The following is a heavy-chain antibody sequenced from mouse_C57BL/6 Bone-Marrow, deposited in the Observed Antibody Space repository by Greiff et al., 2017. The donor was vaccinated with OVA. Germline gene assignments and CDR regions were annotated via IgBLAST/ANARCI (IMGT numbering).Heavy chain of an antibody. CDR2: IRNKANGYTT. V-gene: IGHV7-3*01. CDR1: GFTFTDYY. Sequence: EVKLMESGGGLVQPGGSLSLSCAASGFTFTDYYMSWVRQPPGKALEWLGFIRNKANGYTTEYSASVKGRFTISRDNSQSILYLQMNALRAEDSATYYCARYRDRSQLRDFCCWGQGATLTVS. D-gene: IGHD3-3*01. CDR3: ARYRDRSQLRDFCC. J-gene: IGHJ2*01.